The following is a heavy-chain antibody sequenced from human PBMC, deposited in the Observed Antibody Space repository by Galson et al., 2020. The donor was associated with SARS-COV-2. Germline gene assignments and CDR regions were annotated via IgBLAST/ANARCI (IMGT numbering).Heavy chain of an antibody. Sequence: ETSETLSLTCSVSDAPMSSYYWSCIRQPPGKGRGWMGYILYRGSTTYNPSLRSRVTISVDLSKNQLSLKVTSVTAADTAVYYCARDPAPLYGDNYYYGMDVWGRGTTVTVSS. CDR3: ARDPAPLYGDNYYYGMDV. J-gene: IGHJ6*02. V-gene: IGHV4-59*01. CDR2: ILYRGST. D-gene: IGHD4-17*01. CDR1: DAPMSSYY.